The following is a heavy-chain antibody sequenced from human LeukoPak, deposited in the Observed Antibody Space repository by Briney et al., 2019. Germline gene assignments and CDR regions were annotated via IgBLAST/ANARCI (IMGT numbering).Heavy chain of an antibody. V-gene: IGHV3-9*03. CDR3: AKGPDYDILTPIDY. D-gene: IGHD3-9*01. Sequence: PGGSLRLSCVASGFTFDDYAMHWVRQAPGKGLEWVSGSSWNSGRRGYADSVKGRFTISRDNAKTSLYLQMNSLRAEDMALYYCAKGPDYDILTPIDYWGQGTLVTVSS. CDR2: SSWNSGRR. CDR1: GFTFDDYA. J-gene: IGHJ4*02.